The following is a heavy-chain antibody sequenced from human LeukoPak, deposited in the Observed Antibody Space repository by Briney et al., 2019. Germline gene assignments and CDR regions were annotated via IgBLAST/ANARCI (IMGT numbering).Heavy chain of an antibody. CDR2: INHSGST. CDR3: ARASSPNYGDYVYYYYYYMDV. D-gene: IGHD4-17*01. CDR1: GGSISSGSYY. J-gene: IGHJ6*03. Sequence: SETLSLTCTVSGGSISSGSYYWSWIRQPAGKGLEWIGEINHSGSTNYNPSLKSRVTISVDTSKNQFSLKLSPVTAADTAVYYCARASSPNYGDYVYYYYYYMDVWGKGTTVTVSS. V-gene: IGHV4-61*10.